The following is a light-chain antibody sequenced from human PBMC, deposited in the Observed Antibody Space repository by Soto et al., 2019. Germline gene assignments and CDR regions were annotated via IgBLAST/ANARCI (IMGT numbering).Light chain of an antibody. J-gene: IGLJ1*01. Sequence: QSVLTQPPSVSGAPGQRVTISCTGNSSNIGTGYDVFWYQQLPGTAPKLLIYGNTNRPSGVPDRFSGSKSGASASLAIAGLQPEDEADYFCQSYDSSLSGYVFGTGTKVTVL. CDR2: GNT. V-gene: IGLV1-40*01. CDR3: QSYDSSLSGYV. CDR1: SSNIGTGYD.